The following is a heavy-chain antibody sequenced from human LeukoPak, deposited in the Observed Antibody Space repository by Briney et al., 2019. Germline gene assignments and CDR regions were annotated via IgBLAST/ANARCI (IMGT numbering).Heavy chain of an antibody. CDR2: IYYSGST. CDR1: GGSISSYY. D-gene: IGHD2-15*01. J-gene: IGHJ4*02. Sequence: PSETRSLTCTVSGGSISSYYWSWIRQPPGKGLEWIGYIYYSGSTNYNPSLKSRVTISVDTSKNQFSLKLSSVTAADTAVYYCARGRDCSGGSCFSGLDYWGQGTLVTVSS. V-gene: IGHV4-59*01. CDR3: ARGRDCSGGSCFSGLDY.